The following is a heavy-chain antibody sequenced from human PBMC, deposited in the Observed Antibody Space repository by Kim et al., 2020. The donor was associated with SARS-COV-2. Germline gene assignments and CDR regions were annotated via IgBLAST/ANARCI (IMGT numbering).Heavy chain of an antibody. CDR3: ARQGLGWSNWFDP. V-gene: IGHV4-59*08. D-gene: IGHD6-19*01. J-gene: IGHJ5*02. CDR1: GGSISSYY. CDR2: IYYSGST. Sequence: SETLSLTCTVSGGSISSYYWSWIRQPPGKGLEWIGYIYYSGSTNYNPSLKSRVTISVDTSKNQFSLKLSSVTAADTAVYYCARQGLGWSNWFDPWGQGTLVTVSS.